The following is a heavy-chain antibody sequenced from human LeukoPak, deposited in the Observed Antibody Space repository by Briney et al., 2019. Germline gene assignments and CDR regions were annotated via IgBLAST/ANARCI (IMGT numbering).Heavy chain of an antibody. CDR2: ISGSGGST. CDR3: AKSSGYSYGSIDY. J-gene: IGHJ4*02. D-gene: IGHD5-18*01. CDR1: GFTFSSYA. V-gene: IGHV3-23*01. Sequence: SGGSLRLSCAASGFTFSSYAMSWVRQAPGTGLEWVSAISGSGGSTYYADSVKGRFTISRDNSKNTLYLQMNSLRAEDTAVYYCAKSSGYSYGSIDYWGQGTLVTVSS.